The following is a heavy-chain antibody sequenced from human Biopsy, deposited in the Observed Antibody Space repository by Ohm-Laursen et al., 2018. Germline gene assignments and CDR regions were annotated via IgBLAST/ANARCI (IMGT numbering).Heavy chain of an antibody. V-gene: IGHV3-15*05. CDR3: TAGIPGLSRSSDY. CDR1: GFTFSAAW. Sequence: SLRLSCSASGFTFSAAWMYWVRQAPGKGLECVALVKSNANGGTTEYPAPVEGRFSISRDDSRNTVYLHMSSLNTDDTAMYFCTAGIPGLSRSSDYWGPGTLVTVSS. CDR2: VKSNANGGTT. J-gene: IGHJ4*02. D-gene: IGHD6-19*01.